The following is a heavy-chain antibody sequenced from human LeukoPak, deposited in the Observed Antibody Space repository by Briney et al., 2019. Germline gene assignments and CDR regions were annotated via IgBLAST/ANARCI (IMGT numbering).Heavy chain of an antibody. CDR2: ISGSGGST. CDR1: GFTFSSYA. Sequence: GGSLRLSCAASGFTFSSYAMSWVRQAPGKGLEWVSAISGSGGSTYYADSVKGRFTISRDNAKNSLYLQMNSLRAEDTALYYCAKDSRVAPGAFDIWGQGTMVTVSS. J-gene: IGHJ3*02. CDR3: AKDSRVAPGAFDI. D-gene: IGHD3-3*01. V-gene: IGHV3-23*01.